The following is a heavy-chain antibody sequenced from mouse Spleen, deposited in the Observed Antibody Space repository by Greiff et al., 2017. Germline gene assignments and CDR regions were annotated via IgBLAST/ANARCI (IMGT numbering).Heavy chain of an antibody. D-gene: IGHD2-5*01. CDR1: GFTFSSYG. CDR2: ISSGGSYT. J-gene: IGHJ3*01. V-gene: IGHV5-6*01. CDR3: ARHEGYSNYVDAY. Sequence: EVKLMESGGDLVKPGGSLKLSCAASGFTFSSYGMSWVRQTPDKRLEWVATISSGGSYTYYPDSVKGRFTISRDNAKNTLYLQMSSLKSEDTAMYYCARHEGYSNYVDAYWGQGTLVTVSA.